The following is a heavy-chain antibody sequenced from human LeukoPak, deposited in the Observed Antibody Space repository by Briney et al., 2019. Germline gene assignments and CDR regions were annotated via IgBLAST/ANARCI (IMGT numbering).Heavy chain of an antibody. CDR3: AKNYGGNSGVYWFDP. V-gene: IGHV3-23*01. D-gene: IGHD4-23*01. J-gene: IGHJ5*02. CDR2: ISGSGGST. CDR1: GFTFSSYA. Sequence: GGSLRLSCAASGFTFSSYAMSWVRQAPGKGLEWVSAISGSGGSTYYADSVKGRFTISRDNSKNTLYLQMNSLRAEDTAVYYCAKNYGGNSGVYWFDPWGQGTLITVSS.